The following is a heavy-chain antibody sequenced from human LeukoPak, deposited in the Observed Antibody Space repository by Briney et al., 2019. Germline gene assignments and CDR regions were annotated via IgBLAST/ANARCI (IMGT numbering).Heavy chain of an antibody. CDR1: GFTFSSYE. CDR2: ISSSGSTI. V-gene: IGHV3-48*03. CDR3: ARALNYYGSGSTFDY. D-gene: IGHD3-10*01. J-gene: IGHJ4*02. Sequence: GGSLRLSCAASGFTFSSYEMNWVRQAPGKGLEWVSYISSSGSTIYYADSVKGRFTISRDNAKNSLYLQMNSLRAEDTAVYYCARALNYYGSGSTFDYWGQGTLVTVSS.